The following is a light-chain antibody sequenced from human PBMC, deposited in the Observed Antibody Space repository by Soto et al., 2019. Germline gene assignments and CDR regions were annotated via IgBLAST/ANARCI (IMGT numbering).Light chain of an antibody. CDR2: AAS. V-gene: IGKV1-39*01. CDR1: HSMKSY. J-gene: IGKJ4*01. CDR3: QQYSSSPLT. Sequence: DIQMTQSPSSLSASGRGRVTITCRTSHSMKSYLNWYQQKPGKAPKLLIYAASSLQSGVPSRFSGSGSGTEFTLTISRLEPEDFAVYYCQQYSSSPLTFGGGTKVDIK.